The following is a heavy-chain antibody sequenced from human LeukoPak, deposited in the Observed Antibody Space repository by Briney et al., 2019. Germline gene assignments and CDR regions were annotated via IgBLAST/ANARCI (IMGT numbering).Heavy chain of an antibody. V-gene: IGHV4-59*01. D-gene: IGHD3-16*02. CDR1: GGSISSYY. CDR2: IYYSGST. J-gene: IGHJ4*02. CDR3: ARSYYDYVWGSYSFFDY. Sequence: PETLSLTCTVSGGSISSYYWSWIWQPPGKGLEWIGYIYYSGSTNYNPSLKSRVTISVDTSKNQFSLKLSSVTAADTAVYYCARSYYDYVWGSYSFFDYWGQGTLVTVSS.